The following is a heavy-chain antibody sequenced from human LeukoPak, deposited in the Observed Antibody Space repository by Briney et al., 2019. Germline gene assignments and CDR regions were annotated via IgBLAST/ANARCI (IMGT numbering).Heavy chain of an antibody. Sequence: GGSLRLSCVGSGFNFNRYFLHWVRQAPGKGLVWVSRINNDGRSTSYAGSVKGRFTISRDNAKNTLYLQMNSLRAEDTAVYYCARDNEYCTGGTCRLDYWGQGALVTVSS. J-gene: IGHJ4*02. CDR2: INNDGRST. D-gene: IGHD2-15*01. V-gene: IGHV3-74*01. CDR1: GFNFNRYF. CDR3: ARDNEYCTGGTCRLDY.